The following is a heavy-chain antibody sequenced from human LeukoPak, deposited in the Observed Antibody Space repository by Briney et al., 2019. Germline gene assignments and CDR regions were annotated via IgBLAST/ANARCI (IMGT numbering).Heavy chain of an antibody. CDR1: GFTFSSYA. CDR3: ATGVRSSSWYGFDY. D-gene: IGHD6-13*01. V-gene: IGHV3-23*01. Sequence: GGSLRLSCAASGFTFSSYAMSWVRQAPGKGLEWVSAISGSGGSTYYADSVKGRFTISRDNSKNTLYLQMNSLRAEDTAVYYCATGVRSSSWYGFDYWGQGTLVTVSS. CDR2: ISGSGGST. J-gene: IGHJ4*02.